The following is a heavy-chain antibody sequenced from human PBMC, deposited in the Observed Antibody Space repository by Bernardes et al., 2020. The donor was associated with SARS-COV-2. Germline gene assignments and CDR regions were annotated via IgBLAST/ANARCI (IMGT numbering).Heavy chain of an antibody. D-gene: IGHD6-13*01. CDR1: GGTFSSYA. J-gene: IGHJ3*02. Sequence: SVKVSCMASGGTFSSYAISWVRQAPGQGLEWMGGIIPIFGTANYAQKFQGRVTITADESTSTAYMELSSLRSEDTAVYYCARLDGIAAAGRSWPGFPIWGQGTMVTVSS. V-gene: IGHV1-69*13. CDR2: IIPIFGTA. CDR3: ARLDGIAAAGRSWPGFPI.